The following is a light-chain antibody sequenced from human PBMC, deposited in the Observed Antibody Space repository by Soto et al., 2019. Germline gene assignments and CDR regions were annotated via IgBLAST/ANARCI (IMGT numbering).Light chain of an antibody. J-gene: IGLJ3*02. Sequence: QSALTQSSSASASLGSSVKLTCTLSSGHSSYIIAWHQQQPGKAPRYLMKLEGSGSYNKGSGVPDRFSGSSSGADRYLTISNLQVEDEDDYYCETWDSNTHTVFGGGTKLTVL. CDR2: LEGSGSY. CDR3: ETWDSNTHTV. CDR1: SGHSSYI. V-gene: IGLV4-60*02.